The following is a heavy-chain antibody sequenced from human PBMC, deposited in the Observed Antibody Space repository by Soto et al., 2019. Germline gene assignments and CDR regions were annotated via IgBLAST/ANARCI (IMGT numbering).Heavy chain of an antibody. J-gene: IGHJ4*02. CDR2: ISSSSSYI. D-gene: IGHD5-12*01. CDR1: GFTFSSYS. Sequence: EVQLVESGGGLVKPGGSLRLSCAASGFTFSSYSMNWVRHAPGKGLEWVSSISSSSSYIYYADSVKGRFTISRDNAKNSLYLKMNSLRAEDTAVYYCARFRGGYYFWGQGTLVTVSS. V-gene: IGHV3-21*01. CDR3: ARFRGGYYF.